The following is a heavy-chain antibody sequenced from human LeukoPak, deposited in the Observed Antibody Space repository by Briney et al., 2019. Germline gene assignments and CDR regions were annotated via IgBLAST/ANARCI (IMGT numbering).Heavy chain of an antibody. CDR1: GYTFIDYH. Sequence: ASVKVSCKASGYTFIDYHIHWVRQAPGQGLEWMGRINANSGGTKYAQKFQGRVTMTSDTSTSTAYMELTRLRSDDTAVYYCARDTSHYELLTVSRDFYSGVDVWGQGTTVSVSS. CDR3: ARDTSHYELLTVSRDFYSGVDV. J-gene: IGHJ6*01. CDR2: INANSGGT. D-gene: IGHD3-9*01. V-gene: IGHV1-2*02.